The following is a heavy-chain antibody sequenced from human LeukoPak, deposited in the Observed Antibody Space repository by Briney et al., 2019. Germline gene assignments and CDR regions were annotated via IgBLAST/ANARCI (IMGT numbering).Heavy chain of an antibody. J-gene: IGHJ4*02. Sequence: ASVKVSCKVSGYTLSELSMHWVRQAPGKGLEWMGGFDPEDGETIYAQNFQGRVTMTEDTSTDTAYMELSSLRSGDTAVYYCARVSVITQYSGSPDYFASWGQGTLITVSS. V-gene: IGHV1-24*01. CDR3: ARVSVITQYSGSPDYFAS. CDR1: GYTLSELS. CDR2: FDPEDGET. D-gene: IGHD1-26*01.